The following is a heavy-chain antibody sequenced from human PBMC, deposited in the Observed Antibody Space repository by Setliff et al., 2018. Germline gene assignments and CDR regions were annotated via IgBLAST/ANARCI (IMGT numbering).Heavy chain of an antibody. D-gene: IGHD3-10*01. CDR3: ARDRRDYIGAGPGRFDP. V-gene: IGHV4-59*12. CDR1: GASISNYY. CDR2: IYDSGSI. Sequence: SETLSLTCSVSGASISNYYWSWIRQSPGKGLEWIGNIYDSGSINYNPSLKSRVTTSVDTSKNQFSLKLSSVTAADTAVYYCARDRRDYIGAGPGRFDPWGQGTLVTVSS. J-gene: IGHJ5*02.